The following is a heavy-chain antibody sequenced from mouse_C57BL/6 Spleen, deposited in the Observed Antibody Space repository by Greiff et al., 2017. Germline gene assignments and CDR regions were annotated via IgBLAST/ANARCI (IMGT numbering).Heavy chain of an antibody. V-gene: IGHV10-3*01. CDR1: GFIFNTYA. Sequence: GGGLVQPKGSLKLTCAAPGFIFNTYAMHWVRQAPGKGLEWVARVRSKSSNYATYYADSVKDRFTISRDDSQSMLYLQMNNLKTEDTAMYYCVREMNSMYFDVWGTGTTVTVSS. J-gene: IGHJ1*03. CDR2: VRSKSSNYAT. CDR3: VREMNSMYFDV.